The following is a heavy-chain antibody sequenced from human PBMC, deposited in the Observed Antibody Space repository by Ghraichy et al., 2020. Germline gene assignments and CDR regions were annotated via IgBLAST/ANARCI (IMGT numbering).Heavy chain of an antibody. V-gene: IGHV3-23*01. J-gene: IGHJ4*02. CDR3: AKFLIRNKGHKNQGVIIYPNDY. CDR2: ISGSGGST. D-gene: IGHD3-10*01. Sequence: GGSLRLSCAASGFTFSSYAMSWVRQAPGKGLEWVSAISGSGGSTYYADSVKGRFTISRDNSKNTLYLQMNSLRAEDTAVYYCAKFLIRNKGHKNQGVIIYPNDYWGQGTLVTVSS. CDR1: GFTFSSYA.